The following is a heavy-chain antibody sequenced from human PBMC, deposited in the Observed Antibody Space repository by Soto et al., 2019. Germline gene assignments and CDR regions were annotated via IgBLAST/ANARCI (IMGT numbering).Heavy chain of an antibody. CDR3: ARGNHRWLQLWYFDL. CDR1: GGTFSSYT. J-gene: IGHJ2*01. Sequence: QVQLVQSGAEVKKPGFSVTVSCKASGGTFSSYTISWVRQAPGQGLEWMGGIIPIFGTANYAQKFQGRVTITADESTSTAYMGLSSLRSEDTAVYYCARGNHRWLQLWYFDLWGRGTLVTVSS. CDR2: IIPIFGTA. V-gene: IGHV1-69*12. D-gene: IGHD5-12*01.